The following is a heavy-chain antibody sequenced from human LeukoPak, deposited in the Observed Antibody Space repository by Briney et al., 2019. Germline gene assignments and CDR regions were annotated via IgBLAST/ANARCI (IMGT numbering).Heavy chain of an antibody. CDR3: AKDPTAHSSGWYLY. D-gene: IGHD6-19*01. V-gene: IGHV3-30*18. CDR2: ISYDGSNK. J-gene: IGHJ4*02. CDR1: GFTFSSYS. Sequence: GGSLRLSCAASGFTFSSYSMNWVRQAPGKGLEWVAVISYDGSNKYYADSVKGRFTISRDNSKNTLYLQMNSLRAEDTAVYYCAKDPTAHSSGWYLYWGQGTLVTVSS.